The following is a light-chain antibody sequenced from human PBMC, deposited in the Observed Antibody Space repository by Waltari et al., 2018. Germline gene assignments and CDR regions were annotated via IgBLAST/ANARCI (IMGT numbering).Light chain of an antibody. CDR1: TSHIGANS. CDR2: RNN. V-gene: IGLV1-47*01. J-gene: IGLJ3*02. CDR3: AAWDDSLSGVV. Sequence: QSVLTQPPSASGTPGQRVTISCSGSTSHIGANSVYWYQQLPGTAPKLLISRNNQRPSGVPDRFSGSKSGTSASLAISGLRSEDEADFYCAAWDDSLSGVVFGGGTKLTVL.